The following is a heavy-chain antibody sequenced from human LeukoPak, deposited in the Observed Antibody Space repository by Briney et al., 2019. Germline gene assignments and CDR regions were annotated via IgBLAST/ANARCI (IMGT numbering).Heavy chain of an antibody. CDR3: AGDYIWGRLF. V-gene: IGHV3-74*01. CDR1: GLTFSSHW. D-gene: IGHD3-16*01. J-gene: IGHJ4*01. CDR2: TTNDGSST. Sequence: GGSLRLSCAASGLTFSSHWMHWVRQAPGKGLVWVSRTTNDGSSTTYANSVKGRFTISRDNAKNMLYLQVNSLRAEDTAVYYCAGDYIWGRLFWGQGTLVTVSS.